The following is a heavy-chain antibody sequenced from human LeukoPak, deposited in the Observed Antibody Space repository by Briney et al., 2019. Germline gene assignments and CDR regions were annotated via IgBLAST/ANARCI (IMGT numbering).Heavy chain of an antibody. J-gene: IGHJ4*02. D-gene: IGHD3-3*01. CDR2: ISGSGGST. V-gene: IGHV3-23*01. Sequence: GRSLRLSCAASGFTFSSYAMSWVRQAPGKGLEWVSAISGSGGSTYYADSVKGRFTISRDNSKNTLYLQMNSLRAEDTAVYYCAKTPPYDFWSGRQVWYFDYWGQGTLVTVSS. CDR3: AKTPPYDFWSGRQVWYFDY. CDR1: GFTFSSYA.